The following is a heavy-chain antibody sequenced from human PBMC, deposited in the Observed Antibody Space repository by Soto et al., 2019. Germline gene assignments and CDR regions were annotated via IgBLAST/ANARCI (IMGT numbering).Heavy chain of an antibody. J-gene: IGHJ4*02. Sequence: QVLLRESGAGRVEPSQTLSLTCSVSGDSISSDNYYWSWIRQPPGKGVEWVEHIFNSGDTYYNPSLQSRLTMSVDKSRSHFCLKLSSVTVADTAVYFCAIGHTLKGYDLTRRDYLEYWGQGILVPVSS. CDR1: GDSISSDNYY. V-gene: IGHV4-30-4*01. CDR3: AIGHTLKGYDLTRRDYLEY. D-gene: IGHD3-9*01. CDR2: IFNSGDT.